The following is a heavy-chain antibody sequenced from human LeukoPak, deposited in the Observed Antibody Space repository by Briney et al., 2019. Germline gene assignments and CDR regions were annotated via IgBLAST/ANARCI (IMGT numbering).Heavy chain of an antibody. CDR3: ARDVMITFGGVIIDAFDI. V-gene: IGHV1-18*01. CDR2: ISAYNGNT. Sequence: ASVKVSCKASGYTFTSYGISGVRQAPGQGLEWMGWISAYNGNTNYAQKLQGRVTMTTDTSTSTAYMELRSLRSDDTAVYYCARDVMITFGGVIIDAFDIWGQGTMVTVSS. J-gene: IGHJ3*02. D-gene: IGHD3-16*02. CDR1: GYTFTSYG.